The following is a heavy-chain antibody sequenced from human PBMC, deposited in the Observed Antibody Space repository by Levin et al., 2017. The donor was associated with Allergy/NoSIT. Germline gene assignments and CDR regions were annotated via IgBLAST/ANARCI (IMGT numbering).Heavy chain of an antibody. CDR3: AYRTGAASFDS. D-gene: IGHD4/OR15-4a*01. J-gene: IGHJ5*01. V-gene: IGHV2-5*02. Sequence: GSGPTLVKPTETLTLTCNFSGFSLTTSGVGVGWIRQPPGKALEWLALIYWDDDERQSPSLKRRVTITKDTSKNQVVLTMPDVNPADTGTYYCAYRTGAASFDSWGQGILVTVSS. CDR2: IYWDDDE. CDR1: GFSLTTSGVG.